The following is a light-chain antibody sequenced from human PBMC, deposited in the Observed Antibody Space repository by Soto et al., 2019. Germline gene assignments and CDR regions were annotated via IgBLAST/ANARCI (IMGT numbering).Light chain of an antibody. Sequence: DIVMTQSPDSLAVSLGERATINCKSSQSVLYSSNNKNYLAWYQQKPGQPPKLLIYWASTRESGVPDRFSGSGSGTDFTLTISSLQADDVAVYYCQQYCSTPLTFGGGTKVEIK. J-gene: IGKJ4*01. V-gene: IGKV4-1*01. CDR1: QSVLYSSNNKNY. CDR2: WAS. CDR3: QQYCSTPLT.